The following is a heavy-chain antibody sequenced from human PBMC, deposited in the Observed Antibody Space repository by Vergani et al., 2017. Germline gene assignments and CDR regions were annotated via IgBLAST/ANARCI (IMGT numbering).Heavy chain of an antibody. CDR3: AKDLVVGSRGYFDY. V-gene: IGHV3-30-3*01. CDR1: GFTFSSYA. J-gene: IGHJ4*02. CDR2: ISYDGSNK. D-gene: IGHD2-8*02. Sequence: QVQLVESGGGVVQPGRSLRLSCAASGFTFSSYAMHWVRQAPGKGLEWVAVISYDGSNKYYADSVKGRFTISRDNSKNTLYLQMNSLRAEDTAVYYCAKDLVVGSRGYFDYWGQGTLVTVSS.